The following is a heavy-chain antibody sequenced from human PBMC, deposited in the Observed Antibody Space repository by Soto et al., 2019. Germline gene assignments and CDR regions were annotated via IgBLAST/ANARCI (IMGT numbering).Heavy chain of an antibody. CDR2: IKFDGSEK. J-gene: IGHJ4*02. CDR1: GFTFSDYW. CDR3: VKDGGYCSSTTCYSPRNHYFDS. V-gene: IGHV3-7*03. D-gene: IGHD2-2*01. Sequence: LRLSCAASGFTFSDYWMSWVRQAPGKGPEWVANIKFDGSEKQYVDSVKGRFSISRDNSRNSLFLQMNSLRAGDTAVYYCVKDGGYCSSTTCYSPRNHYFDSWGQGTLVTVSS.